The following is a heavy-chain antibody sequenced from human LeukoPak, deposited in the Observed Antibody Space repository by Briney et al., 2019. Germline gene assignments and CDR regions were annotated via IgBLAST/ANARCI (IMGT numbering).Heavy chain of an antibody. J-gene: IGHJ4*02. Sequence: XVSXXXSGYTFTXYGIGWVRQAPGQGLEWMGWINPNSGGTNYAQKFQGRVTMTRDTSISTAYMELSRLRSDDTAVYYCARVRSRYCSGGSCYAPLPYWGQGTLVTVSS. V-gene: IGHV1-2*02. CDR3: ARVRSRYCSGGSCYAPLPY. D-gene: IGHD2-15*01. CDR2: INPNSGGT. CDR1: GYTFTXYG.